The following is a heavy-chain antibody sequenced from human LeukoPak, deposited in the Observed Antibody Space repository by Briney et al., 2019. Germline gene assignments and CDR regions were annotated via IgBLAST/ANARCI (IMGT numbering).Heavy chain of an antibody. CDR2: INAGNGNT. Sequence: ASVTVSCKASGYTFTSYGISWVRQAPGQGLEWMGWINAGNGNTKYSQKFQGRVTITRDTSASTAYMELSSLRSEDTAVYYCARDIIAAAGRPPGYWGQGTLVTVSS. V-gene: IGHV1-3*01. J-gene: IGHJ4*02. CDR1: GYTFTSYG. CDR3: ARDIIAAAGRPPGY. D-gene: IGHD6-13*01.